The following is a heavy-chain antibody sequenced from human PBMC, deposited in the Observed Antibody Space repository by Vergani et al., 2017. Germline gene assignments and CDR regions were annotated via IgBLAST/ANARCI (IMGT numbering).Heavy chain of an antibody. V-gene: IGHV3-33*01. J-gene: IGHJ3*02. CDR3: ARDQRGYSYYDAFDI. Sequence: VQLVESGGGVVQPGRSLRLSCAASGFTFSSYGMHWVRQAPGKGLEWVAVIWYDGSNKYYADSVKGRFTISRDNSKNTLYLQMNSLRAEDTAVYYCARDQRGYSYYDAFDIWGQGTMVTVSS. D-gene: IGHD5-18*01. CDR1: GFTFSSYG. CDR2: IWYDGSNK.